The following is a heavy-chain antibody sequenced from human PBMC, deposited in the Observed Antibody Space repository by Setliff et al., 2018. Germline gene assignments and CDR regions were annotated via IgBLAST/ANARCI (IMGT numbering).Heavy chain of an antibody. Sequence: RASVKVSCKASGYTFTSYGISWVRQAPGQGLEWMGWISAYNGNTNYAQKLQGRVTMTTDTSTSTAYMELRSLRSDDTAVYYCARVVGDYDYEDYYYYGMDVWGQGTTVTVS. V-gene: IGHV1-18*01. CDR2: ISAYNGNT. CDR3: ARVVGDYDYEDYYYYGMDV. CDR1: GYTFTSYG. D-gene: IGHD4-17*01. J-gene: IGHJ6*02.